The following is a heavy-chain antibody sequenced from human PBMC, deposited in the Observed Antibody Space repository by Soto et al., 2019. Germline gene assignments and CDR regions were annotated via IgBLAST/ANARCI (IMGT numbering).Heavy chain of an antibody. CDR1: GFTFSDYY. CDR3: ARGRGYYDSSGYDF. Sequence: LRLSCAASGFTFSDYYMNWIRQAPGKGLEWISYISGGGGSTIYYTDSVKGRFTISRDNAKKSLYLDMNSLRAEDTAVYFCARGRGYYDSSGYDFWGQGTPVTVSS. V-gene: IGHV3-11*01. CDR2: ISGGGGSTI. D-gene: IGHD3-22*01. J-gene: IGHJ4*02.